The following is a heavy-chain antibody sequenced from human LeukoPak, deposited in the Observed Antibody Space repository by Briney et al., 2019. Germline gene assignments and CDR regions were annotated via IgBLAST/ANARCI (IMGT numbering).Heavy chain of an antibody. CDR1: GGSISSYY. J-gene: IGHJ5*02. CDR3: ARHYYDSSGYYYPRYNWFDP. V-gene: IGHV4-4*09. Sequence: PSEALSLTCTVSGGSISSYYWSWIRQPPGKGLEWIGYIYTSGSTNYNPSLKSRVTISVDTSKNQFSLKLSSVTAADTAVYYYARHYYDSSGYYYPRYNWFDPWGQGTLVTVSS. CDR2: IYTSGST. D-gene: IGHD3-22*01.